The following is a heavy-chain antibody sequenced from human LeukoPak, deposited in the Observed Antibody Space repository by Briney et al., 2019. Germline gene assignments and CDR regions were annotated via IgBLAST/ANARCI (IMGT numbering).Heavy chain of an antibody. Sequence: SETLSLTCTVSGGSVSSGSYYWSWIRQPPGRGLEWIGYIYYNGSTNYNPSLKSRVTISVDTSKNQFSLKLSSVTAADTAVYYCASPYYDFWSGYYRSDYWGQGTLVTVSS. D-gene: IGHD3-3*01. CDR3: ASPYYDFWSGYYRSDY. CDR2: IYYNGST. V-gene: IGHV4-61*01. CDR1: GGSVSSGSYY. J-gene: IGHJ4*02.